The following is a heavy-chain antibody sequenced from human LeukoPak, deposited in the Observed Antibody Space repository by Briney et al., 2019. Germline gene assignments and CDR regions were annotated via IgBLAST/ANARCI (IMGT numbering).Heavy chain of an antibody. J-gene: IGHJ2*01. D-gene: IGHD1-14*01. V-gene: IGHV3-21*01. CDR2: ISSSSSYI. CDR1: GFTFSSYS. CDR3: AREVDRWYFDL. Sequence: GGSLRLSCAASGFTFSSYSMNWVRQAPGKGLEWVSSISSSSSYIYYADSVKGRLTISRDNAKNSLYLQMNSLRAEDTAVYYCAREVDRWYFDLWGRGTLVTVSS.